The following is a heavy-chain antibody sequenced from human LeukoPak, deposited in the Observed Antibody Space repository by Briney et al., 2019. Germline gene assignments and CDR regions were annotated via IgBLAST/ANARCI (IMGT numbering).Heavy chain of an antibody. V-gene: IGHV4-59*01. CDR3: ARGSDFGDY. CDR1: GGSISSYY. J-gene: IGHJ4*02. D-gene: IGHD4-17*01. CDR2: MSYSGST. Sequence: SETLSLTCTVSGGSISSYYWSWIRQPPGKGLEWIGYMSYSGSTNYNPSLKSRVTMSINTSKNQFSLRLCSVTAADTAVYYCARGSDFGDYWGQGTLVTVSS.